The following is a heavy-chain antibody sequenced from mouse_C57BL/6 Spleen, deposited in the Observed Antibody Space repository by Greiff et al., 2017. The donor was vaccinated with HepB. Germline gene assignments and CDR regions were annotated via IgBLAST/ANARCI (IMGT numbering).Heavy chain of an antibody. CDR3: ARLDWDGY. V-gene: IGHV5-9*01. J-gene: IGHJ2*01. Sequence: EVKLMESGGGLVKPGGSLKLSCAASGFTFSSYTMSWVRQTPEKRLEWVATISGGGGNTYYPDSVKGRFTISRDNAKNTLYLQMSSLRSEDTALYYCARLDWDGYWGQGTTLTVSS. CDR1: GFTFSSYT. D-gene: IGHD4-1*01. CDR2: ISGGGGNT.